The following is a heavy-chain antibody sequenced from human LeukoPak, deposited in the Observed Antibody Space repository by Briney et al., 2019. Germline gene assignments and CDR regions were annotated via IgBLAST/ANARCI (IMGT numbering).Heavy chain of an antibody. V-gene: IGHV3-48*01. CDR1: GFTFSSYS. Sequence: GGSLRLSCAASGFTFSSYSMNWVRQAPGKGLEWVSYISSSSSTIYYADSVKGRFTISRDNAKNSLYLQMNSLRAEDTAVYYCARHFLSSIAAAGPFDYWGQGTLVTVSS. J-gene: IGHJ4*02. D-gene: IGHD6-13*01. CDR3: ARHFLSSIAAAGPFDY. CDR2: ISSSSSTI.